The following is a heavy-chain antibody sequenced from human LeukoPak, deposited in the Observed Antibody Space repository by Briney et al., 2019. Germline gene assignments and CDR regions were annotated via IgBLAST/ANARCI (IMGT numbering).Heavy chain of an antibody. CDR1: GYTFTFYA. Sequence: ASVKVSCKSSGYTFTFYAMNWVRQPPGQGLEWMGWINTNTGNPTYAQGFTGRFVFFLDTSVSTSYLQISSLKAEETAVYYCARVLDDPSSRWYKSYFDYWGQGTLVTVSS. CDR3: ARVLDDPSSRWYKSYFDY. J-gene: IGHJ4*02. D-gene: IGHD6-13*01. V-gene: IGHV7-4-1*02. CDR2: INTNTGNP.